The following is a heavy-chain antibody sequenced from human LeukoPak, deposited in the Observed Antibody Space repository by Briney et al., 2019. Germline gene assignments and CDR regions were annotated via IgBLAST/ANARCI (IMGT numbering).Heavy chain of an antibody. Sequence: ASVKVSCKASGYTFSSYAISWVRQAPGQGLEWMGGIIPIFGTANYAQKFQGRVTITADESTSTAYMELSSLRSEDTAVYYCARGGGDGYNYVAEYFQHWGQGTLVTVSS. J-gene: IGHJ1*01. V-gene: IGHV1-69*13. CDR1: GYTFSSYA. D-gene: IGHD5-24*01. CDR3: ARGGGDGYNYVAEYFQH. CDR2: IIPIFGTA.